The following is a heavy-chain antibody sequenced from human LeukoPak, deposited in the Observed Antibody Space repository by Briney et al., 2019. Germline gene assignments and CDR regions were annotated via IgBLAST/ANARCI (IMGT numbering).Heavy chain of an antibody. CDR2: INANSGGT. V-gene: IGHV1-2*02. D-gene: IGHD2-8*01. Sequence: ASVKVSCKSSGYTFRGYYWHWLRQAPGQGLEWMGWINANSGGTNYAQKFQGRVTMTRDTSISTAYMDLNSLRSDDTAVYFCACWERTTGSSAPDYWGQGTLVTVSS. CDR3: ACWERTTGSSAPDY. J-gene: IGHJ4*02. CDR1: GYTFRGYY.